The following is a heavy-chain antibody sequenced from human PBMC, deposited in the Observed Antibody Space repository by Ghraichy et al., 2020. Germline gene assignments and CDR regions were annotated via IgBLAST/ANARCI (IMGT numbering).Heavy chain of an antibody. CDR3: ARGSIGYSSSWTHFDY. CDR1: GFTFSSYA. D-gene: IGHD6-13*01. Sequence: GESLNISCAASGFTFSSYAMHWVRQAPGKGLEWVAVISYDGSNKYYADSVKGRFTISRDNSKNTLYLQMNSLRAEDTAVYYCARGSIGYSSSWTHFDYWGQGTLVTVSS. CDR2: ISYDGSNK. J-gene: IGHJ4*02. V-gene: IGHV3-30-3*01.